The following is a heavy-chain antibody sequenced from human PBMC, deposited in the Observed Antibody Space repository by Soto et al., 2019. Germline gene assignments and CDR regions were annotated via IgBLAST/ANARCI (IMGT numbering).Heavy chain of an antibody. Sequence: QVQLVQSGAEVKKPGSSVKVSCKASGGTFSSYTISWVRQAPGQGPEWMGRIIPILGIANYAQKFQGRVTITADKSTSTAYMELSSLRSEDTAVYYCANQAYCGGHCYPLDRYFDLWGRGTLVTVSS. V-gene: IGHV1-69*02. D-gene: IGHD2-21*02. J-gene: IGHJ2*01. CDR2: IIPILGIA. CDR3: ANQAYCGGHCYPLDRYFDL. CDR1: GGTFSSYT.